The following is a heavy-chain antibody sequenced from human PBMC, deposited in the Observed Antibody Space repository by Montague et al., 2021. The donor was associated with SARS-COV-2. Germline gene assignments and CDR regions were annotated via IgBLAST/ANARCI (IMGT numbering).Heavy chain of an antibody. Sequence: SETLSLTYGVSGGSFIPYAWTWMRQPPGKGLEWIGENNFKGITXXTPSXXXRVTISIDKSKNQFSLKLRSVTAADTAIYLCAGSSIAGGQHWFDPWGQGSLVTVSS. CDR1: GGSFIPYA. CDR2: NNFKGIT. V-gene: IGHV4-34*01. D-gene: IGHD6-6*01. J-gene: IGHJ5*02. CDR3: AGSSIAGGQHWFDP.